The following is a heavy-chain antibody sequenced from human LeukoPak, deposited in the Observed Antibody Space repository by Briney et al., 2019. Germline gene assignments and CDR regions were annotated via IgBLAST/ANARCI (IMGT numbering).Heavy chain of an antibody. CDR2: IYYTGST. Sequence: SETLSLTCTVSGGSITYYYLTWIRQSPGKGLEWIGQIYYTGSTYHNPSLGRRVTISLDTSRIQFSLILTSVTAADTAVYYCARCGTYNDILWFDPWGQGTLVTVSS. CDR3: ARCGTYNDILWFDP. J-gene: IGHJ5*02. D-gene: IGHD3-9*01. CDR1: GGSITYYY. V-gene: IGHV4-59*01.